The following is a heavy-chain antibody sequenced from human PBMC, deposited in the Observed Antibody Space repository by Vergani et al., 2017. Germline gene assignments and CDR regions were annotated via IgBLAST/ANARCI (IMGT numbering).Heavy chain of an antibody. CDR1: SFSVSSHY. CDR3: ARGMTTETTDLDGFDI. Sequence: LVESGGGLVQPGGSLRLSCAASSFSVSSHYMTWVRQAPGKGLEWVSTINIGGRTSYADSVKGRLTLTRDDSNNTLHLQMNSLRPEDTAVYYCARGMTTETTDLDGFDIWGQGTMVSVSS. D-gene: IGHD4-17*01. V-gene: IGHV3-66*02. J-gene: IGHJ3*02. CDR2: INIGGRT.